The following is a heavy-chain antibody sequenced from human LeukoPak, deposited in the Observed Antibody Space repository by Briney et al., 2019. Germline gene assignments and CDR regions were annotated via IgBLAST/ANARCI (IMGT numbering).Heavy chain of an antibody. D-gene: IGHD1-7*01. J-gene: IGHJ6*03. CDR1: GFSISSYE. CDR2: ISSSGSTI. V-gene: IGHV3-48*03. Sequence: PGGSLRFSCAASGFSISSYEMNWVRQAPGKGLEWVSHISSSGSTIWYADSVKGRFTISRDNAKNSLYLQMNSLRAEDTAVYYCARVELAPYYYYMDVWGKGTTVTVSS. CDR3: ARVELAPYYYYMDV.